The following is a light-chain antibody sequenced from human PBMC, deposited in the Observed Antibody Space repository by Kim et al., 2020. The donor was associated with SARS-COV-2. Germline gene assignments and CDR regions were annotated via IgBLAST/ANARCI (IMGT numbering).Light chain of an antibody. Sequence: VSPGERPTLSGRASQCVNTNLARYQHKRGQAPRLLIYGASTRATGIPATCSGSGSGTEFTLTISSLQSEDFAVYFCQQYNTVPYTFGQGTKLEI. CDR2: GAS. CDR3: QQYNTVPYT. J-gene: IGKJ2*01. V-gene: IGKV3-15*01. CDR1: QCVNTN.